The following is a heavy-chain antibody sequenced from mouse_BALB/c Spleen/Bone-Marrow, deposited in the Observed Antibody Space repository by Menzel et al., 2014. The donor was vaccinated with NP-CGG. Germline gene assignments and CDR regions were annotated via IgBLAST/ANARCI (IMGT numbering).Heavy chain of an antibody. CDR1: GYAFSSPW. J-gene: IGHJ4*01. D-gene: IGHD2-3*01. CDR3: ARSDGYRDMDY. Sequence: VQRVESGPELVKPGASVKISCKASGYAFSSPWMNWVKQRPGQGLERIGRIYPGDGDTKYNGKFKGKATLAADESSSTAYMQLSSLTSVDSAVYFCARSDGYRDMDYWGQGTSVTVSS. V-gene: IGHV1-82*01. CDR2: IYPGDGDT.